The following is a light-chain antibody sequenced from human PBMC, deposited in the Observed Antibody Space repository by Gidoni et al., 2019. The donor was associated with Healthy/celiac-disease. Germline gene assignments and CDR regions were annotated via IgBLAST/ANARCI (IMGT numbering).Light chain of an antibody. CDR2: GAS. J-gene: IGKJ2*02. Sequence: EIVMTQSPATLSVSPGERATLSCRASQSVSSNLAWYKQKPGQAPRLLIYGASTRATGIPARFSGSGSGTEFTLTISSLQSEDFAVYYCQQYKNWLRGTFGQGTKLEIK. CDR3: QQYKNWLRGT. V-gene: IGKV3-15*01. CDR1: QSVSSN.